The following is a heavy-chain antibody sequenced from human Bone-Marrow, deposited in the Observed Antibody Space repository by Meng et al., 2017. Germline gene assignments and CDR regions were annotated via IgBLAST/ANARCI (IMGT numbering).Heavy chain of an antibody. D-gene: IGHD3-3*01. CDR2: ISGDST. CDR3: AREGRVTYYDFWSGYRPYYYYGMDV. J-gene: IGHJ6*02. V-gene: IGHV3-38-3*01. CDR1: GFTVSSNE. Sequence: GESLKISCAASGFTVSSNEMSWVRQAPGKDLEGGSSISGDSTYYADSGKGRFTISRDTSKNTLHLQMNSLRAEDTAVYYCAREGRVTYYDFWSGYRPYYYYGMDVWGQGTTVTVSS.